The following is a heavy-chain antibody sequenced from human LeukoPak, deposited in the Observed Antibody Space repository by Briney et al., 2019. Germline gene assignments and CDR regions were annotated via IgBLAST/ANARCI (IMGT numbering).Heavy chain of an antibody. D-gene: IGHD2/OR15-2a*01. V-gene: IGHV3-21*01. CDR3: LTIVETTFDAFDI. J-gene: IGHJ3*02. CDR2: ISGSGTHI. Sequence: GGSLRLSCAASGFTFSSFSMSWVRQTPGKGLEWVSCISGSGTHIYYADSVKGRFTISRDNANNSLYLQMNSLRAEDTAVYYCLTIVETTFDAFDIWGQGTMVTVSS. CDR1: GFTFSSFS.